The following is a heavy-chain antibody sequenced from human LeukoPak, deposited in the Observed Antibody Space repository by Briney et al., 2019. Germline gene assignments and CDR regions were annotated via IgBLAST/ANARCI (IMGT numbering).Heavy chain of an antibody. D-gene: IGHD1-1*01. CDR1: GDSISTSRCF. J-gene: IGHJ4*02. CDR3: ARHRWTGTYNFDY. V-gene: IGHV4-39*01. Sequence: TSETLSLTCSVSGDSISTSRCFWGWIRQPPGKGLQWLVSIVYSGTTYYKPSLNSCVTISVDTSKYQFSLELTSVTAADTAVYYCARHRWTGTYNFDYWGQGSLVTVSS. CDR2: IVYSGTT.